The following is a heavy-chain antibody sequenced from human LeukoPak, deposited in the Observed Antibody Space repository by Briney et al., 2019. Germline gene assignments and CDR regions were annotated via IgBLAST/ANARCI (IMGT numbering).Heavy chain of an antibody. CDR3: ANLGMGIDY. CDR2: IRYDGSNK. D-gene: IGHD7-27*01. J-gene: IGHJ4*02. CDR1: GFTFSSYD. V-gene: IGHV3-30*02. Sequence: GGSLRLSCAASGFTFSSYDMRWVRQPPGKGLEWVGFIRYDGSNKHYADSVKGRFTISRDNSKNTLYLQMNSLIAEDTAVYLCANLGMGIDYWGQGTLVTVST.